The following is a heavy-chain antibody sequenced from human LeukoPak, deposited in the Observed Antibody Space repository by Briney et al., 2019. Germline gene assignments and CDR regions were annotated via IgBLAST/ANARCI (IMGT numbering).Heavy chain of an antibody. D-gene: IGHD6-19*01. Sequence: GGSLRLSCAASGFTFSSYGMHWVRQAPGKGLEWVAFIRYDGSNKYYADSVKGRFTISRDNSKNTLYLQMNSLRAEDTAVYYCARGHSSGQMYYFDYWGQGTLVTVSS. CDR1: GFTFSSYG. J-gene: IGHJ4*02. V-gene: IGHV3-30*02. CDR3: ARGHSSGQMYYFDY. CDR2: IRYDGSNK.